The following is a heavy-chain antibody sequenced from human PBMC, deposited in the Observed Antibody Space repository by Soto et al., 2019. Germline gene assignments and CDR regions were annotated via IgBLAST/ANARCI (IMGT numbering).Heavy chain of an antibody. V-gene: IGHV4-59*01. D-gene: IGHD2-2*01. CDR3: ARVLPAAITSYGMDV. CDR1: GGSISSYY. CDR2: IYYSGST. Sequence: ETLSLTCTVSGGSISSYYWSWIRQTPGKGLEWIGYIYYSGSTNYNPSLKSRVTISVDTSKNQFSLKLSSVTAADTAVYYCARVLPAAITSYGMDVWGQGTTVTVSS. J-gene: IGHJ6*02.